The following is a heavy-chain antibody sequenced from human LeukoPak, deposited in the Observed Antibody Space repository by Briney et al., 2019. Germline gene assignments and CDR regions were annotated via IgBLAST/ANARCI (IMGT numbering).Heavy chain of an antibody. J-gene: IGHJ4*02. CDR3: AKDISAGAVAGPYFDN. V-gene: IGHV3-9*01. CDR2: ISWNSGSI. Sequence: GGSLRLSCAASGYTFDVYAMHWVRQAPGRGLEWVSDISWNSGSIGYGDSVKGRFTISRDNTKNSLYLQMNSLRAEDTALYYGAKDISAGAVAGPYFDNWGQGTLVTVSS. CDR1: GYTFDVYA. D-gene: IGHD6-19*01.